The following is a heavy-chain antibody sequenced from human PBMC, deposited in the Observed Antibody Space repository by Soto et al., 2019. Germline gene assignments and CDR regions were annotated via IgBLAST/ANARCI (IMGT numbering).Heavy chain of an antibody. CDR3: AAEVYCSSTSCYKGAADYLDP. J-gene: IGHJ5*02. Sequence: SAKGSCKASGFTFTSSAVQWVRQARGPRLEGIGWIVVGSGNTNYAQKFQERVTITRDMSTSTAYMELSSLRSEDTAVYYCAAEVYCSSTSCYKGAADYLDPWGQGTLVTVSS. CDR2: IVVGSGNT. V-gene: IGHV1-58*01. D-gene: IGHD2-2*02. CDR1: GFTFTSSA.